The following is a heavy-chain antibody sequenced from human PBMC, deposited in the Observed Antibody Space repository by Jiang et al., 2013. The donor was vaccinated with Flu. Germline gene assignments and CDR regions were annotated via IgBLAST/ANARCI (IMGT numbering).Heavy chain of an antibody. J-gene: IGHJ4*02. V-gene: IGHV4-39*01. CDR1: GASITSSGYH. CDR2: VYYSGRP. Sequence: GPGLVKPSETLSLTCIVSGASITSSGYHWGWIRQSPGKGLEWIGSVYYSGRPYYNPSLKSRVAIYVDTSNNQLSLKVTSVTAADTVVYFCARQQRGYYDSSPFYYFDYWGQGT. D-gene: IGHD3-22*01. CDR3: ARQQRGYYDSSPFYYFDY.